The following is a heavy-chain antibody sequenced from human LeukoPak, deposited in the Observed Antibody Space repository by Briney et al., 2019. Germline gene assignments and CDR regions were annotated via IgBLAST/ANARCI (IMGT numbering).Heavy chain of an antibody. V-gene: IGHV4-38-2*02. D-gene: IGHD3-10*01. CDR2: IYHSGST. CDR1: GYSISSGYY. J-gene: IGHJ6*03. Sequence: SETLSLTCTVSGYSISSGYYWGWIRQPPGKGLEWIGSIYHSGSTYYNPSLKGRVTISVDKSKNQFSLKLSSVTAADTAVYYCARDRVWFGELLTYYYMDVWGKGTTVTVSS. CDR3: ARDRVWFGELLTYYYMDV.